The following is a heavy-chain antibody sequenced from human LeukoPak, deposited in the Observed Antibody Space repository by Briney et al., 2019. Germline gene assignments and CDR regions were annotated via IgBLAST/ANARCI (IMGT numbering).Heavy chain of an antibody. CDR2: ISGSGGST. J-gene: IGHJ4*02. CDR3: AKVGYSSSWPLDY. V-gene: IGHV3-23*01. Sequence: GGSLRLSCAASGFTFSSYAVSWVRQAPGKGLEWVSAISGSGGSTYYADSVKGRFTISRDNSKNTLYLQMNSLRAEDTAVYYCAKVGYSSSWPLDYWGQGTLVTVSS. CDR1: GFTFSSYA. D-gene: IGHD6-13*01.